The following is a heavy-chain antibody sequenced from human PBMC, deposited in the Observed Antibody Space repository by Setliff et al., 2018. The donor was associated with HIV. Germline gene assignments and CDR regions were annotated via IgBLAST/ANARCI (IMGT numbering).Heavy chain of an antibody. CDR3: ARDRFDTVFGVVAYYFYYMDV. CDR2: IYYSGST. J-gene: IGHJ6*03. V-gene: IGHV4-59*11. CDR1: GGSISSHY. Sequence: SETLSLTCTVSGGSISSHYWSWIRQPPGKGLEWIGYIYYSGSTNYNPSLKSRVTISVDTSKNQFSLKLSSVTAADTAVYYCARDRFDTVFGVVAYYFYYMDVWGKGTTVTVSS. D-gene: IGHD3-3*01.